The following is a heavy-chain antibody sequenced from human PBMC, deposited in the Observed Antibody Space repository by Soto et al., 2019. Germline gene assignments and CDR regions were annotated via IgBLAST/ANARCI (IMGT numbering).Heavy chain of an antibody. D-gene: IGHD4-17*01. CDR1: GFTFSSYG. CDR2: ISYDGSNK. V-gene: IGHV3-30*18. CDR3: AKDGTDGDYGPTPVRFYYYYMDV. Sequence: QVQLVESGGGVVQPGRSLRLSCAASGFTFSSYGMHWVRQAPGKGLEWVAVISYDGSNKYYADSVKGRFTISRDNSKNTMYLQMISLRAEDTAVYYCAKDGTDGDYGPTPVRFYYYYMDVWVKRTTVTV. J-gene: IGHJ6*03.